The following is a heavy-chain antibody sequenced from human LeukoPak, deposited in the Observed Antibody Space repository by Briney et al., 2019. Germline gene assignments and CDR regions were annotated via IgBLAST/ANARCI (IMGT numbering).Heavy chain of an antibody. CDR3: ARDHDFAFDN. D-gene: IGHD2-21*02. CDR2: IRDSGTT. Sequence: TGGSLRLSCAASGFTVSSNYMSWVRQAPGKGLEWISHIRDSGTTDYADSVKGRFTISRDNAKNSLYLQLSSLRAEDTAVYYCARDHDFAFDNWGQGTLVTVSS. V-gene: IGHV3-69-1*01. CDR1: GFTVSSNY. J-gene: IGHJ4*02.